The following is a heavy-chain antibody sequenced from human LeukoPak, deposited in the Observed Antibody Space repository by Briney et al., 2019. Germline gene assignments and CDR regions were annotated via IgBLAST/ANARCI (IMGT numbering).Heavy chain of an antibody. D-gene: IGHD2-15*01. Sequence: GGSLRLSCAVSGFSVSGNYMSWVRQAPGKGLEWVSFIHITGDTFYADSVKGRFTISRDNPKSTLYLQMNSLRAEDTANYYCARGYCSGGSCTKFDYWGQGTLVTVSS. CDR2: IHITGDT. V-gene: IGHV3-53*01. CDR3: ARGYCSGGSCTKFDY. J-gene: IGHJ4*02. CDR1: GFSVSGNY.